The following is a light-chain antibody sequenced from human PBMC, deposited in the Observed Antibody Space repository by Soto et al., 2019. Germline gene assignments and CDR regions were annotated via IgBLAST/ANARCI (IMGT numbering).Light chain of an antibody. Sequence: EIVLTQSPGTLSFSPGERSTLACRSSQSVNTKYVAWYQQKPGQAPRLLISGVSSRATGIPDRFSGSGSGTDFILTISRVEPEDFAVYYCQQFGTSSLVTFGPGTKVDIK. CDR3: QQFGTSSLVT. CDR2: GVS. CDR1: QSVNTKY. V-gene: IGKV3-20*01. J-gene: IGKJ3*01.